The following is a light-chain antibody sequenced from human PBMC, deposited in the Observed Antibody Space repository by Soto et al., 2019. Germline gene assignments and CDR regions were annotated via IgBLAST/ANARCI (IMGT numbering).Light chain of an antibody. V-gene: IGKV3-20*01. Sequence: EIVLTQSPDTLSLSPGERATLSCRASQSVSSSYLAWYQQKPGQAPRLLIYGASSRATGIPDRFSGSGSGTDFTLTFCSLEPEDLAVYFCQQYDTSPPSTFGQGTRLEIK. CDR3: QQYDTSPPST. CDR1: QSVSSSY. J-gene: IGKJ5*01. CDR2: GAS.